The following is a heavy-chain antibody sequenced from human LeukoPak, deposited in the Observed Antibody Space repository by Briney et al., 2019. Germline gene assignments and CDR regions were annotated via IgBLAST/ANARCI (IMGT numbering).Heavy chain of an antibody. CDR1: GVSISTYY. CDR2: IYSSETT. J-gene: IGHJ3*02. V-gene: IGHV4-4*08. CDR3: ARRNDFDI. Sequence: SETLSLTCTVSGVSISTYYWTWIRQPPGKGLEWIGYIYSSETTEYKPSLKSRVTISADTSKNQFSLKLTSVTAADTAIYYCARRNDFDIWGQGTMVTVSS.